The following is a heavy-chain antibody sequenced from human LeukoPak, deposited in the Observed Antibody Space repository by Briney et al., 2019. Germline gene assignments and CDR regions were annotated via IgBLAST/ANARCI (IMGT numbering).Heavy chain of an antibody. CDR1: GFTFSSYG. Sequence: GGSLRLSCAASGFTFSSYGMHWVRQAPGKGLEWVAVIWYDGSNKYYADSVKGRFTISRDNSKNTLYLQMNSLRAEDTAVYYCAEGRIVRGGIRGIDGWGQGTTVTGSS. D-gene: IGHD3-10*01. J-gene: IGHJ6*02. V-gene: IGHV3-33*01. CDR2: IWYDGSNK. CDR3: AEGRIVRGGIRGIDG.